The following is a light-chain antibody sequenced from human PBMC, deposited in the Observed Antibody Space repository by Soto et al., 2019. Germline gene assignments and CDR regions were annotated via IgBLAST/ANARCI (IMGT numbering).Light chain of an antibody. CDR1: SSDVGSYNL. CDR2: EGS. CDR3: CSYAGSSSYV. V-gene: IGLV2-23*01. Sequence: QSALTQPASVSGSPGQSITISCTGTSSDVGSYNLVSWYQQHPGKDPKLMIYEGSKRTSGVSNRFSGSKSGNTASLTISGLQAEDEADYYCCSYAGSSSYVLGTRTKLTVL. J-gene: IGLJ1*01.